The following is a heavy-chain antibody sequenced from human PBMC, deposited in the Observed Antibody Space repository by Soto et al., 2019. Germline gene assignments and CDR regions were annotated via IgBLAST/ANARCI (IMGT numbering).Heavy chain of an antibody. CDR3: ARGSIAVAPFDS. D-gene: IGHD6-19*01. J-gene: IGHJ4*02. CDR2: IYADVRST. CDR1: GFSFSSYW. V-gene: IGHV3-74*01. Sequence: EVQLVESGGGLVQPGGSLRLSCAASGFSFSSYWMHWVRQAPGKGLVWVSRIYADVRSTTYADSVKGRFSISRDNAKTMVYLQMNSLRAEDTAVYYCARGSIAVAPFDSWGQGTLVTVSS.